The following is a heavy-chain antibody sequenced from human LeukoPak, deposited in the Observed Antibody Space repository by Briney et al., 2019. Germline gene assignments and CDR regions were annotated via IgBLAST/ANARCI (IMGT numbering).Heavy chain of an antibody. CDR1: GYTFSSFG. CDR3: ARDPNVVAPVGIYDY. Sequence: EASVKVSCKTSGYTFSSFGITWVRQAPGQGLEWMGWISAYNGNTNYVEKLRGRVTMTTDRSTATAYMELRSLTSDDTAMYYCARDPNVVAPVGIYDYWGQGTLVTVSS. D-gene: IGHD2-2*02. CDR2: ISAYNGNT. V-gene: IGHV1-18*01. J-gene: IGHJ4*02.